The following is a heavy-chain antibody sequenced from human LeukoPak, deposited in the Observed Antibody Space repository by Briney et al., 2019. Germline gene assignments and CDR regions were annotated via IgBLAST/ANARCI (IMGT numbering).Heavy chain of an antibody. Sequence: SVKVSCKASGGTFSSYAISWVRQAPGQGLEWMGGIIPIFGTANYAQKFQGRVTITADESTSTAYMELSSLRSEDTAVYYCARGVATIKFSHNPYYFDYWGQGTLVTASS. CDR1: GGTFSSYA. CDR3: ARGVATIKFSHNPYYFDY. D-gene: IGHD5-12*01. V-gene: IGHV1-69*13. CDR2: IIPIFGTA. J-gene: IGHJ4*02.